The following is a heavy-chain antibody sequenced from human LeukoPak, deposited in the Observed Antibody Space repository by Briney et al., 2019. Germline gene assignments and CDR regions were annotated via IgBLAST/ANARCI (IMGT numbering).Heavy chain of an antibody. V-gene: IGHV1-69*04. CDR1: GGSFSSYA. Sequence: ASVKVSCKASGGSFSSYAISWVRQAPGQGLEWMGRIIPILGIANYAQKFQGRVTITADKSTSTAYMELSSLRSEDTAVYYCARDPIAVTYYYYGMDVWGQGTTVTVSS. J-gene: IGHJ6*02. CDR2: IIPILGIA. CDR3: ARDPIAVTYYYYGMDV. D-gene: IGHD6-19*01.